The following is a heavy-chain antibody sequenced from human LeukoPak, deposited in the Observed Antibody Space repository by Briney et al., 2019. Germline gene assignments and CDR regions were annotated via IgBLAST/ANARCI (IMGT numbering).Heavy chain of an antibody. CDR2: FDPEDGET. D-gene: IGHD3-10*01. CDR1: GYTLTELS. CDR3: ATGSGSGSYYNWDAFDI. Sequence: ASVKVSCKVSGYTLTELSMHWVRQAPGKGLEWMGGFDPEDGETIYAQKFQGRVTMTEDTSTDTAYMELSSLGSEDTAVYYCATGSGSGSYYNWDAFDIWGQGTMVTVSS. J-gene: IGHJ3*02. V-gene: IGHV1-24*01.